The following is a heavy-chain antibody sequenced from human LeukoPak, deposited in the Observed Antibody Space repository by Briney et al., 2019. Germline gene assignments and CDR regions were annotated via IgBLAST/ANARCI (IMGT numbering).Heavy chain of an antibody. V-gene: IGHV1-8*02. Sequence: ASVKVSCKASGYTFTSYDINWVRQATGQGLEWMGWMNPNSGNTGYAQKFQGRVTMTRDMSTSTVYMELSSLRSEDTAVYYCARVFRAGGFGAFDIWGQGTMVTVSS. CDR1: GYTFTSYD. J-gene: IGHJ3*02. CDR2: MNPNSGNT. D-gene: IGHD3-10*01. CDR3: ARVFRAGGFGAFDI.